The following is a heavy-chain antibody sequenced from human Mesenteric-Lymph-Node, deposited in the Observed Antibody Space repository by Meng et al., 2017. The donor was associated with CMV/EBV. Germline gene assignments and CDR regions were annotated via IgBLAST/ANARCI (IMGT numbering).Heavy chain of an antibody. CDR3: ARGSGFSQYYYYYYGMDV. J-gene: IGHJ6*02. D-gene: IGHD3-22*01. CDR1: GYIFTDSY. CDR2: IKPNSGGT. V-gene: IGHV1-2*02. Sequence: ASVKVSCKSSGYIFTDSYITWVRLAPGQGLEWMGWIKPNSGGTNYAQKFQGRVIMTMDTSISTAYMELSSLRSEDTAVYYCARGSGFSQYYYYYYGMDVWGQGTTVTVSS.